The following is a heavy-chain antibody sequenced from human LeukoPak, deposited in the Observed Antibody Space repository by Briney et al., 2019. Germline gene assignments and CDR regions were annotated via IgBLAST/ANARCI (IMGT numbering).Heavy chain of an antibody. CDR1: GYSFSNYW. J-gene: IGHJ4*02. CDR3: ARPFLGYCTNGVCYMDDY. CDR2: IDPSDSYT. Sequence: GESLRISCKGSGYSFSNYWISWVRQMPGKGLEWMGRIDPSDSYTNYSPSFQGHVTISADKSISTAYLQWSSLKASDTAMYYCARPFLGYCTNGVCYMDDYWGQGTLVTVSS. V-gene: IGHV5-10-1*01. D-gene: IGHD2-8*01.